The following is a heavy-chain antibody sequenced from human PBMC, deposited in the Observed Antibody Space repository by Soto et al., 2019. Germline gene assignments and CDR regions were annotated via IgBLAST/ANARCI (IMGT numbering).Heavy chain of an antibody. Sequence: SLTCTVSGGSISSYYWSWIRQPPGKGLEWIGYIYYSGSTNYNPSLKSRVTISVDTSKNQFSLKLSSVTAADTAVYYCARDVEIWCSGGRCYGGRWFDPWGQGPLVAVYS. J-gene: IGHJ5*02. V-gene: IGHV4-59*01. CDR2: IYYSGST. D-gene: IGHD2-15*01. CDR3: ARDVEIWCSGGRCYGGRWFDP. CDR1: GGSISSYY.